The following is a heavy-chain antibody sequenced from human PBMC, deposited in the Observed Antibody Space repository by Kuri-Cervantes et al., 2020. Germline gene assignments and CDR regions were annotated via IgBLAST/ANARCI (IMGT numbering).Heavy chain of an antibody. CDR1: GYTFTSYY. D-gene: IGHD6-13*01. J-gene: IGHJ4*02. V-gene: IGHV1-2*02. Sequence: ASVKVSCKASGYTFTSYYMHWVRQAPGQGLEWMGWINPNSGGTNYAQKFQGRVTMTRDTSISTAYMELSRLRSDDTAVYYCARGSSSWFYFDYWGQGTLVTVSS. CDR2: INPNSGGT. CDR3: ARGSSSWFYFDY.